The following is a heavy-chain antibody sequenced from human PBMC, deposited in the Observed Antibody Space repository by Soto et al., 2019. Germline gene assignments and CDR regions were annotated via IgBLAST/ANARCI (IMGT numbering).Heavy chain of an antibody. Sequence: SETLSLTCAVYGGSFSGYYWSWIRQPPGKGLEWIGEINHSGSTNYNPSLKSRVTISVDTSKNQFPLKLSSVTAADTAVYYCARGGVLPGDLRVVLWG. J-gene: IGHJ2*01. D-gene: IGHD3-10*01. CDR1: GGSFSGYY. CDR2: INHSGST. CDR3: ARGGVLPGDLRVVL. V-gene: IGHV4-34*01.